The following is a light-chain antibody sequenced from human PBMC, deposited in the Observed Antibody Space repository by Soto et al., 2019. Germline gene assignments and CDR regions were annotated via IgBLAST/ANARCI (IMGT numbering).Light chain of an antibody. CDR3: QQSYSTPPWT. J-gene: IGKJ1*01. CDR2: AAS. Sequence: DIQMTQSPSSLSASVGDRFTITCRARQSISSYLNWYQQKPGKAPKLLIYAASSLQSGVPSRFSGSGSGTDFTLTISSLQPEDFATYYCQQSYSTPPWTFGQGTKVDI. V-gene: IGKV1-39*01. CDR1: QSISSY.